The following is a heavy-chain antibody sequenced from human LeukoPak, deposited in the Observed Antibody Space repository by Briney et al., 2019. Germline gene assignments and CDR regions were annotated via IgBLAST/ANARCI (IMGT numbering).Heavy chain of an antibody. Sequence: GDSLRLSCAASSFTVSNYYMSWVRQAPGKGLEWLSVLYTNGPTYYAESVKGRFTISRDNSKNMVYLQMNRLRAEDTAVYYCAREDRGRSYGYLTYWGQGTLVTVSS. CDR3: AREDRGRSYGYLTY. V-gene: IGHV3-53*01. CDR1: SFTVSNYY. J-gene: IGHJ4*02. D-gene: IGHD5-18*01. CDR2: LYTNGPT.